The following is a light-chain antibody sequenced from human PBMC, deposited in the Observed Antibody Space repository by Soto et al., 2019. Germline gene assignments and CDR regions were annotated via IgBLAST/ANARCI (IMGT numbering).Light chain of an antibody. CDR3: QQSYTIPYT. CDR2: AAS. Sequence: DIQMTQSPSSLPASAGDRVTLTYRASQSISTYLNWYQQKPGKAPKLLIYAASTLQSGVPSRLSGSGSGTDFTLTISSLQPEDFATYYLQQSYTIPYTFGQGTKLEIK. J-gene: IGKJ2*01. CDR1: QSISTY. V-gene: IGKV1-39*01.